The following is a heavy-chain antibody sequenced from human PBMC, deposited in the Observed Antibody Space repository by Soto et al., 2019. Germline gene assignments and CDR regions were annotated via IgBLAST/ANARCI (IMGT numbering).Heavy chain of an antibody. CDR3: ASQASGWYPDY. V-gene: IGHV4-59*12. D-gene: IGHD6-19*01. CDR1: GESINTYY. J-gene: IGHJ4*02. CDR2: IFYSGTT. Sequence: SETLSLTCTVSGESINTYYWNWIRQPPGKGLEWIGYIFYSGTTYYSPALKSRVTISVDTSKNQFSLRLTSVTATDTAVYYCASQASGWYPDYWGQGTLVTVSS.